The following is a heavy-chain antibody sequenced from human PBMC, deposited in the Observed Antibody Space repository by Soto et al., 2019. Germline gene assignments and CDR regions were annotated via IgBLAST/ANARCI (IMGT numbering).Heavy chain of an antibody. CDR2: IRSKANNYAT. CDR3: ASDTARVYYGLDV. CDR1: GFTFSGSA. Sequence: GSLRLSCAASGFTFSGSAMHWVRRASGKGLEWVGRIRSKANNYATAYAASVEGRFTISRDDSKNTAHLQMNSLKTEDTAVYYCASDTARVYYGLDVWGLGT. D-gene: IGHD5-18*01. V-gene: IGHV3-73*01. J-gene: IGHJ6*02.